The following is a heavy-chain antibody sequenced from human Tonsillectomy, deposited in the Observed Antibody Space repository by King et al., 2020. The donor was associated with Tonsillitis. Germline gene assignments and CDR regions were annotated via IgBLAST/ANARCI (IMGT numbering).Heavy chain of an antibody. D-gene: IGHD2-2*01. CDR1: GGPISDYY. V-gene: IGHV4-59*01. CDR2: IHYSGST. J-gene: IGHJ4*02. Sequence: QVQLQESGPGLVKPSETLSLTCTVSGGPISDYYWSWIRQPPGKGLEWIGYIHYSGSTNFNPSLKSGVTISVDTSKNQFSLKLSSVTAADTAVYYCARAWDYALYYFDYWGQGTLVTVSS. CDR3: ARAWDYALYYFDY.